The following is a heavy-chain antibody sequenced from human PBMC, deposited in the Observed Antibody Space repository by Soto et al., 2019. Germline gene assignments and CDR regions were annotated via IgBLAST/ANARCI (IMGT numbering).Heavy chain of an antibody. CDR1: GGSISSSNW. V-gene: IGHV4-4*02. CDR2: IYHSGST. Sequence: PSETLSLTCAVSGGSISSSNWWSWVRQPPGKGLEWIGEIYHSGSTNYNPSLKSRVTISVDKSKNQFSLKLSSVTAADTALYYCARSITMLRGAKYYFDYWGQGTLVTVSS. CDR3: ARSITMLRGAKYYFDY. D-gene: IGHD3-10*01. J-gene: IGHJ4*02.